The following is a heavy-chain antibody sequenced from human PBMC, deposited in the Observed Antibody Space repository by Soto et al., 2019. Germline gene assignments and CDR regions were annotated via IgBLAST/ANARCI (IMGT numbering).Heavy chain of an antibody. CDR1: GFTFSSYG. V-gene: IGHV3-33*01. CDR3: ASGPRYYYYGMDV. CDR2: IWYDGSNK. Sequence: GGSLRLSCAASGFTFSSYGMHWVRQAPGKGLEWVAVIWYDGSNKYYADSVKGRFTISRDNSKNTLYLQMNSLRAEDTAVYYCASGPRYYYYGMDVWGQGTTVTVSS. J-gene: IGHJ6*02.